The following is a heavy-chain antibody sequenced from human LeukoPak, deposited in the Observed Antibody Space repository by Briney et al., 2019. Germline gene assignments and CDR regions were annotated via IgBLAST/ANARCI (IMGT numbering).Heavy chain of an antibody. CDR3: ARDTVRGSHPDSFHI. V-gene: IGHV3-23*01. D-gene: IGHD3-10*01. J-gene: IGHJ3*02. Sequence: GGSLRLSCAASGFRFSSYAMSWVRQAPGKGLEWVSAISGSGVSTYYADSVKGRFTVSRDNSKNTLFLQMNSLRAEGTAVYYCARDTVRGSHPDSFHIWGQGTMVTVSS. CDR2: ISGSGVST. CDR1: GFRFSSYA.